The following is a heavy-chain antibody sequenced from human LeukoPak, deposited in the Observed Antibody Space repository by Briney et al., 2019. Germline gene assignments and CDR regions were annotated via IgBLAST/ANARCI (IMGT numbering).Heavy chain of an antibody. CDR2: ICYSGST. D-gene: IGHD3-22*01. V-gene: IGHV4-59*01. CDR1: GGSISSYY. CDR3: ARGEDYYDSSGSRVYYFDY. Sequence: SETLSLTCTVSGGSISSYYWSWIRQPPGKGLEWIGYICYSGSTNYNPSLKSRVTISVDTSKNQFSLKLSSVTAADTAVYYCARGEDYYDSSGSRVYYFDYWGQGTLVTVSS. J-gene: IGHJ4*02.